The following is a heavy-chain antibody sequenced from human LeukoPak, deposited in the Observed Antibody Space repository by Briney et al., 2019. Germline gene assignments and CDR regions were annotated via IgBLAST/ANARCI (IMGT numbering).Heavy chain of an antibody. CDR3: ARDPLCAGDCYSDRAALDI. Sequence: PSETLSLTCTVSGGSISRSSDYWGWIRQPPGKGLEFIGSIYYSGSTYYNPSLKSRVTISVDTSKNQFSLKLSSVTAADTAVYYCARDPLCAGDCYSDRAALDIWGQGTMVTVSS. V-gene: IGHV4-39*07. D-gene: IGHD2-21*02. CDR2: IYYSGST. J-gene: IGHJ3*02. CDR1: GGSISRSSDY.